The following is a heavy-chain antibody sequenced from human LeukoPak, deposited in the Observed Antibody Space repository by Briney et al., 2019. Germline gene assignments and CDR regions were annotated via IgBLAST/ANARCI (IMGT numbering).Heavy chain of an antibody. CDR1: GYTLTGYY. V-gene: IGHV1-2*06. CDR2: INPNSGGT. Sequence: ASVKVSCKASGYTLTGYYMHWVRQAPGQGLEWMGRINPNSGGTNYAQKFQGRVTMTRDTSISTAYMELSRLRSDDTAVYYCARDLIVVNWFDPWGQGTLVTVSS. J-gene: IGHJ5*02. D-gene: IGHD2-15*01. CDR3: ARDLIVVNWFDP.